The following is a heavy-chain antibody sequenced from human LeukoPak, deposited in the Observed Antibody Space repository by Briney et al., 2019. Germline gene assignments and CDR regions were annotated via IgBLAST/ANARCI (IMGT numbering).Heavy chain of an antibody. CDR2: ISDSGDRT. CDR1: AFTFSSCT. CDR3: ATLPGGDLRPVC. D-gene: IGHD3-16*01. Sequence: GGSLRLSRAASAFTFSSCTMNWIRQAAGKGLEWVSGISDSGDRTHYADSVKGRFTVSRDNSKNTLYLQMNSLRAEDTAVYYCATLPGGDLRPVCWSEGTLVTVSS. V-gene: IGHV3-23*01. J-gene: IGHJ4*02.